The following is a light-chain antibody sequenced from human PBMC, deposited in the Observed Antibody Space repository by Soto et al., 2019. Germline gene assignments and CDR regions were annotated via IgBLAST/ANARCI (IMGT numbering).Light chain of an antibody. CDR3: LQTYSTPQT. J-gene: IGKJ1*01. V-gene: IGKV1-39*01. CDR2: SAA. Sequence: DIQMTQSPSSLSASIGDRVTITCRASQSITRHLNWYQQKPGKAPKLLIYSAAFLHSGVPSRFSGSGSGTDFTLTISSLQPEDFATYYCLQTYSTPQTFGQGAKVDIK. CDR1: QSITRH.